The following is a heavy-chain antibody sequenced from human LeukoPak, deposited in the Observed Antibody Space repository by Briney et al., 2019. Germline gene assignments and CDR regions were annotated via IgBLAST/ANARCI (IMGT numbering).Heavy chain of an antibody. V-gene: IGHV1-69*02. CDR1: GGTFSSYT. CDR3: ARAEIKRAFDI. J-gene: IGHJ3*02. D-gene: IGHD3-16*01. Sequence: SVKVSCKASGGTFSSYTISWVRQAPGQGLEWMGRIISILGIANYAQKFQGRVTITADKSTSTAYMELSSLRSEDTAVYYCARAEIKRAFDIWGQGTMVTVSS. CDR2: IISILGIA.